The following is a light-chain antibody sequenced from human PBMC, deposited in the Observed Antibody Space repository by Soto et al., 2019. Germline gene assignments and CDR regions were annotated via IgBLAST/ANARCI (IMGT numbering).Light chain of an antibody. CDR2: AAS. J-gene: IGKJ1*01. CDR1: QSIIKY. V-gene: IGKV1-39*01. Sequence: DIQMTQSPSSLSASVGDRVTITCRASQSIIKYVCWYQQKPGKAPKLLIYAASSLQSGVPSRFSGGGSGTXXXXXXSXLQPEDFAAYYCQQSYSPPWTFGQGTKVEIK. CDR3: QQSYSPPWT.